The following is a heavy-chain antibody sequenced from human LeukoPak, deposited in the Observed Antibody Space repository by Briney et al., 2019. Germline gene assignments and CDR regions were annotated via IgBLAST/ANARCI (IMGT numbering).Heavy chain of an antibody. V-gene: IGHV4-39*01. D-gene: IGHD3-16*01. Sequence: SETLSLTCTVSGGSISSGSYFWGWIRQPPGRGLEWIGSVLYSGSTYYNPSLKSRVTISVDTSKNQFSLKLSSVTAADTAVYYCARRAGGKVDYWGQGTLVTVSS. CDR2: VLYSGST. J-gene: IGHJ4*02. CDR1: GGSISSGSYF. CDR3: ARRAGGKVDY.